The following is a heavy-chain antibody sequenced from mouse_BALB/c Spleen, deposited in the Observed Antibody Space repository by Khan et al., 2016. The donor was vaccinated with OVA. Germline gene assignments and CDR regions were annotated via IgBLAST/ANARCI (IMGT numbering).Heavy chain of an antibody. J-gene: IGHJ3*01. CDR2: EHYSGST. V-gene: IGHV3-1*02. CDR1: GYSITSGYN. Sequence: EVQLQESGPDLVKPSQSLSLTCTVTGYSITSGYNRHWIRQSPGNKQDWMCYEHYSGSTSYNPSLKSRISITRDTSKNQFFLQLNAVTTEDTATSSSAGGFPTYWGQGTLVTVSA. CDR3: AGGFPTY.